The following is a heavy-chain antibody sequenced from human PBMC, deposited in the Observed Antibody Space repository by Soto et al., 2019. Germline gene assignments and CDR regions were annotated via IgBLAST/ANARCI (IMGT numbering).Heavy chain of an antibody. CDR3: AKGAAYCSGGSCSDY. Sequence: PGGSLRLSCAASGFTFSQNAMAWVRQAPGKGLEWVSGISGSGGSTYYADSVKGRFTISRDISKNTLYLQMNSLRVEDTAVYYCAKGAAYCSGGSCSDYWGQGTLVTVSS. V-gene: IGHV3-23*01. D-gene: IGHD2-15*01. CDR2: ISGSGGST. CDR1: GFTFSQNA. J-gene: IGHJ4*02.